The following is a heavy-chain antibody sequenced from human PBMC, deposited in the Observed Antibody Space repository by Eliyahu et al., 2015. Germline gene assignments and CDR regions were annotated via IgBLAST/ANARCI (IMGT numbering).Heavy chain of an antibody. CDR1: GYSISSGYY. CDR2: IYHSGST. D-gene: IGHD6-13*01. Sequence: QVQLQESGPGLVKPSETLSLTCXXSGYSISSGYYWGWXRQPPGXGLXWIGSIYHSGSTYYNPSLKSRVTISVDTSKNQFSLKLSSVTAADTAVYYCARGGSSWYEYNWFDPWGQGTLVTVSS. V-gene: IGHV4-38-2*02. CDR3: ARGGSSWYEYNWFDP. J-gene: IGHJ5*02.